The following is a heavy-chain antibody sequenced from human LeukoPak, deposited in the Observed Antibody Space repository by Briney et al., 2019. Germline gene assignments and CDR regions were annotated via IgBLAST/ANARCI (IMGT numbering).Heavy chain of an antibody. CDR2: ISSNGKTM. CDR1: GFTFSSYG. V-gene: IGHV3-48*04. CDR3: ARDENFSGYDGFGY. J-gene: IGHJ4*02. Sequence: GGSLRLSCAASGFTFSSYGMHWVRQAPGKGLEWISYISSNGKTMYYADSVGGRFTISRDNAKNTLYVQMNSLRVEDTAVYYCARDENFSGYDGFGYWGQGTLVTVSS. D-gene: IGHD5-12*01.